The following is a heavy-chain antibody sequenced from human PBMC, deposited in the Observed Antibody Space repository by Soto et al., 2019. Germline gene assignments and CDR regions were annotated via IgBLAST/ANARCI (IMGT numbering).Heavy chain of an antibody. CDR2: ISSISSYI. CDR1: GFTFSSYS. D-gene: IGHD6-19*01. J-gene: IGHJ6*02. V-gene: IGHV3-21*01. CDR3: ARGVAGRARGSDV. Sequence: EVQLVESGGGLVKPGGSLRLSCAASGFTFSSYSMNWVRQAPGKGLEWVSSISSISSYIYYADSVKGRFTISRDNAKNSLYLQMNSLRAEDTAVYYCARGVAGRARGSDVWGQGTTVTVSS.